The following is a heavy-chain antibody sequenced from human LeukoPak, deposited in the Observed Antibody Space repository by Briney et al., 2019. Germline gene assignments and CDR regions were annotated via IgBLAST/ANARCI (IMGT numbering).Heavy chain of an antibody. J-gene: IGHJ4*02. D-gene: IGHD3-10*01. V-gene: IGHV3-30-3*01. CDR1: GFTFSSYA. CDR3: AKDTVHLRGVMHY. Sequence: QPGGSLRLSCAASGFTFSSYAMHWVRQAPGKGLEWVAVISYDGSNKYYADSVKGRFTISRDNSKNTLYLQMNSLRAEDTAVYYCAKDTVHLRGVMHYWGQGTLVTVSS. CDR2: ISYDGSNK.